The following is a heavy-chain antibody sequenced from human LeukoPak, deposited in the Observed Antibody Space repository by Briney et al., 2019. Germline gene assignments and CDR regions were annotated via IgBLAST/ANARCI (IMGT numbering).Heavy chain of an antibody. CDR2: IYWNDDE. Sequence: SGPTLFNPTQTLTLTCTFSWSALSTIGGGVGWMRQPSGKALEWLGLIYWNDDERYSPSLKSRLTITKDTSRSQVVLTMPNMDPVDTATYYCAHRVLSLPFDYWGQGALVTVSS. CDR3: AHRVLSLPFDY. CDR1: WSALSTIGGG. V-gene: IGHV2-5*01. D-gene: IGHD3-16*02. J-gene: IGHJ4*02.